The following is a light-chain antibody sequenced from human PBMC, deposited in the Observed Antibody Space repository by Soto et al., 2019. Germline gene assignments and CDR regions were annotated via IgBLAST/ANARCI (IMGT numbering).Light chain of an antibody. Sequence: EIVLTQSPCTLALSPGERATLSCGASQSVSSNLAWYQQKPGQAPRLLIYGASTRATGIPARFSGSGSGTDFTLTISSLQSEDFAVYYCQQYNNWPPPITFGQGTRLEIK. J-gene: IGKJ5*01. CDR2: GAS. CDR3: QQYNNWPPPIT. CDR1: QSVSSN. V-gene: IGKV3-15*01.